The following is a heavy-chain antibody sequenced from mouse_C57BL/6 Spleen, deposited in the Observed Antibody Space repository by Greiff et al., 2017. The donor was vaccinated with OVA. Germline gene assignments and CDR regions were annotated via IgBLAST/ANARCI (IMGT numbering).Heavy chain of an antibody. V-gene: IGHV1-63*01. Sequence: QVQLQQSGAELVRPGTSVKMSCKASGYTFTNYWIGWAKQRPGHGLEWIGDIYPGGGYTNYNEKFKGKATLTADKSSSTAYMQFSSLTSEDSAIYYCARQNSYGSSYEDYFDYWGQGTTLTVSS. CDR2: IYPGGGYT. D-gene: IGHD1-1*01. J-gene: IGHJ2*01. CDR1: GYTFTNYW. CDR3: ARQNSYGSSYEDYFDY.